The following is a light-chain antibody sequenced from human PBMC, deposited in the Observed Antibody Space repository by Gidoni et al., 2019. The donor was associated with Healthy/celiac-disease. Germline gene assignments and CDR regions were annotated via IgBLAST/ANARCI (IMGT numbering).Light chain of an antibody. J-gene: IGKJ1*01. CDR2: AAS. Sequence: DIQMTQSPSSLPASVGDRVTLTCRARQSISSYLNWYQHKPGKAPELLIYAASSLQSGVPSRFSGSGSGTDFTLTISSLQPEDFATYYCQQSYSTPRAFGQGTKVEIK. CDR3: QQSYSTPRA. CDR1: QSISSY. V-gene: IGKV1-39*01.